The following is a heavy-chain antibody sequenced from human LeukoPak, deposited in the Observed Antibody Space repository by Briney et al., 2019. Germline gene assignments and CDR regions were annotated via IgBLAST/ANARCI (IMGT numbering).Heavy chain of an antibody. CDR3: AKRHASSSWYGNYFDY. CDR1: GFTLRSYA. Sequence: GGSLRLSCAASGFTLRSYAMNWVRQAPGEGLEWVSAISGSDGNTYYADSVKGRFTISRDDSKNTLYLQMNSLRAEDTAVYYCAKRHASSSWYGNYFDYWGQGTLVTVSS. V-gene: IGHV3-23*01. D-gene: IGHD6-13*01. J-gene: IGHJ4*02. CDR2: ISGSDGNT.